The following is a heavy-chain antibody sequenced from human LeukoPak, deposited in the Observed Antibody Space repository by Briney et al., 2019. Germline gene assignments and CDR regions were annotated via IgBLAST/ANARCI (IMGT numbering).Heavy chain of an antibody. CDR2: INPNSGGT. V-gene: IGHV1-2*02. Sequence: ASVKVSCKASGYTFTGYYMHWVRQAPGQGLEWMGWINPNSGGTNYAQKFQGRVAMTRDTSTSTAYMELSGLTYDDTAVYYCARGSPTGSWFIDYWGQGTLVTVSS. D-gene: IGHD3-10*01. CDR1: GYTFTGYY. J-gene: IGHJ4*02. CDR3: ARGSPTGSWFIDY.